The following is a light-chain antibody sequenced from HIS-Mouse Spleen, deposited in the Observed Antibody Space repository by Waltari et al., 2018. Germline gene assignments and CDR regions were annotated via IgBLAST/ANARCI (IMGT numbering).Light chain of an antibody. Sequence: SYELTQPLSVSVALGQTARITCGGNNIGSKNVHWYQQKPGQAPVLVIYRDSNRPSGIPGRFSGSKSGNTASLTISGLQAEDEADYYCSSYTSSSTLWVFGGGTKLTVL. CDR3: SSYTSSSTLWV. CDR2: RDS. V-gene: IGLV3-9*01. CDR1: NIGSKN. J-gene: IGLJ3*02.